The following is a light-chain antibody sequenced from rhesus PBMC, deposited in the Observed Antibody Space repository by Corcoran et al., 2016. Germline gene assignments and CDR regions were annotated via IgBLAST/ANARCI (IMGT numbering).Light chain of an antibody. CDR2: GAT. CDR3: LQHSNWPRT. V-gene: IGKV3-24*01. CDR1: QSVSSS. Sequence: EIVMTQSPATLSLSPGERATLSCRASQSVSSSLAWYQQKPGPAPRLLIYGATSRATGIPDRFSGSGSGTYFTLTISSLEPEDVAVYYCLQHSNWPRTFGQGTKVEIK. J-gene: IGKJ1*01.